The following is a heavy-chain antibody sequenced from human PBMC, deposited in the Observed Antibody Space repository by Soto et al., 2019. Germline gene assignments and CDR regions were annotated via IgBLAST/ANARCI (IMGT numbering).Heavy chain of an antibody. CDR1: GFTFSSYW. CDR3: ARAPLYSGSYSAAFDI. J-gene: IGHJ3*02. D-gene: IGHD1-26*01. V-gene: IGHV3-7*05. Sequence: PGGSLRLSCAASGFTFSSYWMSWVRQAPGKGLEWVANIKQDGSEKHYVDSVKGRFTISRDNAKNSLYLQMNSLRAEDTAVYYCARAPLYSGSYSAAFDIWGQGTMVTVSS. CDR2: IKQDGSEK.